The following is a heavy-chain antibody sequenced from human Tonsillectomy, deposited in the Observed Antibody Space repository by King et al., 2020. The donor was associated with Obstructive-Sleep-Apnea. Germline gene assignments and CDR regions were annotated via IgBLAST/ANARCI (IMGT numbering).Heavy chain of an antibody. D-gene: IGHD5-12*01. V-gene: IGHV4-31*03. CDR2: IYYSGST. CDR3: ARDYSGYGELDY. Sequence: QLQESGPGLVKPSQTLSLTCTVSGGSISSGGYYWSWIRQHPGKGLEWIGYIYYSGSTSYNPSPKSRVTISVDTSKNQFSLKLSSVTAADTAVYYCARDYSGYGELDYWGQGTLVTVSS. CDR1: GGSISSGGYY. J-gene: IGHJ4*02.